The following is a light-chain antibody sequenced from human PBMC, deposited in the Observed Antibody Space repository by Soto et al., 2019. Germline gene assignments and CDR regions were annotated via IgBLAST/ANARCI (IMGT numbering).Light chain of an antibody. Sequence: DVQMTQSPSSLSASVGDRVTITCRASQDISIFLGWYQQKPGRVPKLLIYAASTLQSGVPSRFSGSGSGTDFTLTISSLQPEDVAVYYCQKYNSVPITFGQGTRLEMK. J-gene: IGKJ5*01. CDR2: AAS. V-gene: IGKV1-27*01. CDR1: QDISIF. CDR3: QKYNSVPIT.